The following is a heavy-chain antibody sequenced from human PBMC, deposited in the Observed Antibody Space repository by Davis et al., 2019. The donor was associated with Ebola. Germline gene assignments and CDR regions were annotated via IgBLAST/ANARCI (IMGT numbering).Heavy chain of an antibody. D-gene: IGHD3-9*01. V-gene: IGHV1-18*01. Sequence: ASVKVSCKASGYTFTSYGISWVRQAPGQGLEWMGWISAYNGNTNYAQKLQGRVTMTTDTSTSTAYMELRSLRSDDTAVYYCARVLSGYFDWSDAFDIWGQGTMVTVSS. CDR1: GYTFTSYG. CDR3: ARVLSGYFDWSDAFDI. CDR2: ISAYNGNT. J-gene: IGHJ3*02.